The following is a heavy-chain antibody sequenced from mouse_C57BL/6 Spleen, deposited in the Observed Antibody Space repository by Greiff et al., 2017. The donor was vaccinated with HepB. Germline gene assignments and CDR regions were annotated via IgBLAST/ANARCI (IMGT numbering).Heavy chain of an antibody. CDR2: IYPGSGST. CDR3: ARKGITTVEAPMDY. Sequence: QVQLQQPGAELVKPGASVKMSCKASGYTFTSYWITWVKQRPGQGLEWIGDIYPGSGSTNYNEKFKSKATLTVDTSSSTAYMQLSSLTSEDSAVYYCARKGITTVEAPMDYWGQGTSVTVSS. D-gene: IGHD1-1*01. J-gene: IGHJ4*01. V-gene: IGHV1-55*01. CDR1: GYTFTSYW.